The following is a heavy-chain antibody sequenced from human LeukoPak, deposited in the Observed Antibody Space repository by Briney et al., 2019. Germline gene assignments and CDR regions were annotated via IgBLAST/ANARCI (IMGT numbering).Heavy chain of an antibody. CDR3: ARTTTVTTRFDI. D-gene: IGHD4-17*01. CDR1: GGTFSSYA. CDR2: IIPIFGTA. J-gene: IGHJ3*02. V-gene: IGHV1-69*13. Sequence: GASVKVSCKASGGTFSSYAISWVRQAPGQGLEWMGGIIPIFGTANYAQKFQGRVTITADEPTSTAYMELSSLRSEDTAVYYCARTTTVTTRFDIWGQGTMVTVSS.